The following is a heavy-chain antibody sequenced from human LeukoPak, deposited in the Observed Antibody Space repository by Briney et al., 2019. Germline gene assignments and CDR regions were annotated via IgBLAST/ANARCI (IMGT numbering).Heavy chain of an antibody. CDR2: INHSGST. Sequence: SETLSLTCAVYGGSFSGYYWSWIRQPPGKGLEWIGEINHSGSTNYNPSLKSRVTISVDTSKNQFSLKLSSVTAADTAVYYCARTGDSGSRAFDYWGREPWSPSPQ. D-gene: IGHD1-26*01. V-gene: IGHV4-34*01. J-gene: IGHJ4*02. CDR3: ARTGDSGSRAFDY. CDR1: GGSFSGYY.